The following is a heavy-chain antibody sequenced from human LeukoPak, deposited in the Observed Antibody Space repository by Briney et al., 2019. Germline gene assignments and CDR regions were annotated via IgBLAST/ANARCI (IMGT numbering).Heavy chain of an antibody. CDR3: ARVRCSSTSCYSRHLFDY. D-gene: IGHD2-2*02. J-gene: IGHJ4*02. CDR2: IYYSGST. Sequence: PSETLSLTCTVSGGSISYYYWSWIRQPPGKGLELIGYIYYSGSTNYNPSLKSRVTISVDTSKNRFSLKLTSVTAADTAVYYCARVRCSSTSCYSRHLFDYWGQGTLVTVSS. V-gene: IGHV4-59*01. CDR1: GGSISYYY.